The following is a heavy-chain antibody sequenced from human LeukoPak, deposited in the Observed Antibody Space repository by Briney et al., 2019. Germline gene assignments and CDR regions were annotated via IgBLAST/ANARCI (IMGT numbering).Heavy chain of an antibody. V-gene: IGHV1-8*01. CDR1: GYTFTSFD. D-gene: IGHD3-9*01. Sequence: ASVKVSCKASGYTFTSFDINWVRQATGQGLEWMGWMNPNSGNTGYAQKFQGRVTMTTDTSTSTAYMELRSLRSDDTAVYYCARVPRYYDILTGYDPTNWFDPWGQGTLVTVSS. CDR3: ARVPRYYDILTGYDPTNWFDP. CDR2: MNPNSGNT. J-gene: IGHJ5*02.